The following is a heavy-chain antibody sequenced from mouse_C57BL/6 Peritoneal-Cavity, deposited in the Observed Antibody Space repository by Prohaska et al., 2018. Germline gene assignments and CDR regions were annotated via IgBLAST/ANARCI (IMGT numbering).Heavy chain of an antibody. CDR2: IDPSDSYT. CDR3: ARYRGGSEDY. D-gene: IGHD2-2*01. Sequence: QVQLQQPGAELVKPGASVKLSCKASGYTFTSYWMQWVKQRPGQGLELIGEIDPSDSYTNYNQKFKGKATLTVDTSSSTAYMQLSSLTSEDSAVYYCARYRGGSEDYWGQGTSVTVSS. J-gene: IGHJ4*01. CDR1: GYTFTSYW. V-gene: IGHV1-50*01.